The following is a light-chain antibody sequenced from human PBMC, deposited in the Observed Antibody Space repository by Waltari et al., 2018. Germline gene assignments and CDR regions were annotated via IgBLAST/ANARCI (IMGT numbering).Light chain of an antibody. CDR3: QQANDFPPT. V-gene: IGKV1-12*01. CDR2: DAS. CDR1: QGIDNW. Sequence: DIQMTQSPSSVSASVGDRVTMTCRASQGIDNWLAWYQLKQGKAPKLLMYDASSLQSGVPSRFSGSGSGTDFTLNISNLQPEDFATYFCQQANDFPPTFGQGTEVEVK. J-gene: IGKJ1*01.